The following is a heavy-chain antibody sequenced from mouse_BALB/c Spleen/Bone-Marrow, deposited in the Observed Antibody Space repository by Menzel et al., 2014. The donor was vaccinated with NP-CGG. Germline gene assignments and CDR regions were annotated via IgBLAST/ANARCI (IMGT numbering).Heavy chain of an antibody. CDR3: AGLRPRFVFAY. CDR2: IDPANGNT. J-gene: IGHJ3*01. Sequence: VQLQQPGAELVKPGASVKLSCTASGFNIKDTYMHWVKQRPEQGLEWIGRIDPANGNTKYDPKFQGKATITADTSSNTAYLQLSSLTSEDTAVYYCAGLRPRFVFAYWGQGTLVTVSA. V-gene: IGHV14-3*02. D-gene: IGHD2-4*01. CDR1: GFNIKDTY.